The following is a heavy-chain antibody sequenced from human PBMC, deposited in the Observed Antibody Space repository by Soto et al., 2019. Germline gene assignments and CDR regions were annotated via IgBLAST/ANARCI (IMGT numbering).Heavy chain of an antibody. J-gene: IGHJ5*02. Sequence: GGSLRLSCAASGFTFSSYAMSWVRQAPGKGLEWVSAISGSGGSTYYADSVKGRFTTSRDNSKNTLYLQMNSLRAEDTAVYYCATQGLRFLEWLLDNWFDPWGQGTLVTVSS. D-gene: IGHD3-3*01. CDR2: ISGSGGST. CDR3: ATQGLRFLEWLLDNWFDP. CDR1: GFTFSSYA. V-gene: IGHV3-23*01.